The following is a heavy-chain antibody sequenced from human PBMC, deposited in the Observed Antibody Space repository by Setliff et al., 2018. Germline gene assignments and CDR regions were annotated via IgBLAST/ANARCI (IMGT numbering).Heavy chain of an antibody. D-gene: IGHD3-9*01. V-gene: IGHV3-23*01. CDR3: AKHGAYNDFLTGYNFYYDMDV. J-gene: IGHJ6*02. Sequence: PGGSLRLSCVASGFTFSNYAMAWVRQAPGKGLEWVSAISSTITSTYYADSVKGRFTISRDNSKNTLYLQMNSLRAEDTAVYYCAKHGAYNDFLTGYNFYYDMDVWGQGTTVTVSS. CDR1: GFTFSNYA. CDR2: ISSTITST.